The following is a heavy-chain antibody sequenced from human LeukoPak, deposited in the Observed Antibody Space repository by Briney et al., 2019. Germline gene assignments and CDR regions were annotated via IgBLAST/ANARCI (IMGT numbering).Heavy chain of an antibody. J-gene: IGHJ2*01. V-gene: IGHV3-11*05. Sequence: GGSLRLSCAASGFIFSDYYMSWIRQAPGQGLEWVSYISSSSSYTNYADSVKGRFTISRDNAKNSLYLQMNSLRAEDTAVYYCARVYGSGSGWYFDLWGRGTLVTVSS. CDR2: ISSSSSYT. CDR1: GFIFSDYY. CDR3: ARVYGSGSGWYFDL. D-gene: IGHD3-10*01.